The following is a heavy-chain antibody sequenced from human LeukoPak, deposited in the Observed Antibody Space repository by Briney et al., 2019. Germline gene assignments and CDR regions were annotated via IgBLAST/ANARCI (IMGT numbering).Heavy chain of an antibody. CDR3: ARDLLRTTPEYYFDY. V-gene: IGHV3-30-3*01. Sequence: GGSLRLSCAAPGFTFSSYAMHWVRQAPGKGLEWVAVISYDGSNKYYADSVKGRFTISRDNSKNTLYLQMNSLRAEDTAVYYCARDLLRTTPEYYFDYWGQGTLVTVSS. CDR1: GFTFSSYA. J-gene: IGHJ4*02. D-gene: IGHD1-7*01. CDR2: ISYDGSNK.